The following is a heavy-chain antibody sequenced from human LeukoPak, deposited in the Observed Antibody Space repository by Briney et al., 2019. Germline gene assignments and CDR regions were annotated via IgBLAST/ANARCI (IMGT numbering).Heavy chain of an antibody. CDR2: VYHNGET. CDR1: GYSITTNYY. D-gene: IGHD1-26*01. J-gene: IGHJ6*03. V-gene: IGHV4-38-2*02. Sequence: SETLSLTRTVSGYSITTNYYWAWIRQSPGPGLEWIGSVYHNGETYYNPSLKSRVIISVDTSKNDFSLRLTSVTAADTAVYYCVTPRSWELSDMAVWGKGTTVIVSS. CDR3: VTPRSWELSDMAV.